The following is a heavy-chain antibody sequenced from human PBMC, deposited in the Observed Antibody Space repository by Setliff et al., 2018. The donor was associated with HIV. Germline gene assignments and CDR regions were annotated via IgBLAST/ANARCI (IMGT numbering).Heavy chain of an antibody. CDR3: AGGPGTTSIDY. Sequence: PSETLSLTCAVYGESFSGYFWSWIRQPPGKGLEWIGEIDQSGSTNYNMSLWSRVTISLDASRNQFSLELISVTAADMAVYYCAGGPGTTSIDYWAQGTLVTVSS. V-gene: IGHV4-34*01. CDR1: GESFSGYF. CDR2: IDQSGST. D-gene: IGHD1-26*01. J-gene: IGHJ4*02.